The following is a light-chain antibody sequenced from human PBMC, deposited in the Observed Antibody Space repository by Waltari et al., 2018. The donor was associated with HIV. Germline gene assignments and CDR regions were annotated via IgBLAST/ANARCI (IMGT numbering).Light chain of an antibody. V-gene: IGKV1-5*03. J-gene: IGKJ2*01. Sequence: DIQMTQSPSPLSASVGARVNITCLASQNVYGWLAWYQQKPGKAPKLLIYKASSLESGVPSRFSGSGSEAEFTLTISSLQSDDFATYYCQQYKGSYTFGQGTKLEIK. CDR1: QNVYGW. CDR3: QQYKGSYT. CDR2: KAS.